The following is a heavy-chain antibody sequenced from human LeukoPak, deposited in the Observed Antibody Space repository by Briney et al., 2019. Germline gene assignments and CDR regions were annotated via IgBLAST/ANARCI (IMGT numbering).Heavy chain of an antibody. D-gene: IGHD5-12*01. Sequence: GGSLRLSCAASGFTFSSYEMNWVRQAPGKGLEWVSYISSSCSTIYYADSVKGRFTISRDNAKNSLYLQMNSLRAEDTAVYYCAREVATTPGHWFDPWGQGTLVTVSS. CDR2: ISSSCSTI. CDR1: GFTFSSYE. V-gene: IGHV3-48*03. CDR3: AREVATTPGHWFDP. J-gene: IGHJ5*02.